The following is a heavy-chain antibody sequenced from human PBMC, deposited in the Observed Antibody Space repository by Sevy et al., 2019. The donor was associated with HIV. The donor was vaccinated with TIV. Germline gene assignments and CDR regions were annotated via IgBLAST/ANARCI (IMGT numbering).Heavy chain of an antibody. Sequence: ASVKVSCKASGYTFTSYDINWVRQATGQGLEWMGCMNPNSGNRGYAQKFQGRVTMTRNTSISTAYMELSSLRSEDTAVYYCAREYSGSYNFGDAFDIWGQGTIVTVSS. D-gene: IGHD1-26*01. CDR3: AREYSGSYNFGDAFDI. CDR1: GYTFTSYD. J-gene: IGHJ3*02. V-gene: IGHV1-8*01. CDR2: MNPNSGNR.